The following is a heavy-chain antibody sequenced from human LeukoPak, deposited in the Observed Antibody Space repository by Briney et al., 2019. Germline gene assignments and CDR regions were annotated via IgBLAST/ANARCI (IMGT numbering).Heavy chain of an antibody. CDR2: INHSGST. D-gene: IGHD5-18*01. CDR3: ARGYPRGYSYGSHFDY. Sequence: PSETLSLTCAVYGGSFSGYYWSWIRQPPGKGLEWIGEINHSGSTNYNPSLKSRVTISVDTSKNQFSLKLSSVTAADTAVYYCARGYPRGYSYGSHFDYWGQGTLVTVSS. CDR1: GGSFSGYY. J-gene: IGHJ4*02. V-gene: IGHV4-34*01.